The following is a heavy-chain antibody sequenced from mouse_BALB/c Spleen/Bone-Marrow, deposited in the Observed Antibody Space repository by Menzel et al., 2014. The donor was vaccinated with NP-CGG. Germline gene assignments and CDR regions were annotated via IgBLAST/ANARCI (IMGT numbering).Heavy chain of an antibody. CDR2: INPSSNYT. J-gene: IGHJ2*01. D-gene: IGHD6-2*01. Sequence: QVQLKESGAELARPGASVKMSCKASGYTFTSYTMHWVKQRPGQGLEWIGFINPSSNYTNYNPKFKDKATLTADKSSSTAYMQLSSLTSEDSAVYYCARVLRWSLDYWGQGTTLTVSS. V-gene: IGHV1-4*01. CDR1: GYTFTSYT. CDR3: ARVLRWSLDY.